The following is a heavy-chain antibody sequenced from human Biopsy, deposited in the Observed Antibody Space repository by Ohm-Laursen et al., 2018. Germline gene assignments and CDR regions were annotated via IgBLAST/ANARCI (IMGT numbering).Heavy chain of an antibody. CDR3: ARLGSGDYFPTFFDF. Sequence: SDTLSLTCAVSGDSISSSSYFWGWIRQPPGKGLEWIGSTHYSGISYSNPSLTSRAAISVDTSKNLFSLRLTSVTAADTAVYYCARLGSGDYFPTFFDFWGQGALVTVSS. CDR2: THYSGIS. J-gene: IGHJ4*02. V-gene: IGHV4-39*01. D-gene: IGHD5-12*01. CDR1: GDSISSSSYF.